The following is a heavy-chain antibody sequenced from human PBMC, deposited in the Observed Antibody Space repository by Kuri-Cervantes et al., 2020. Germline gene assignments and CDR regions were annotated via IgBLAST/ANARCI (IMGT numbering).Heavy chain of an antibody. Sequence: SETLSLTCAVSGGSISSYYWSWIRQPPGKGLEWIGYIYDSGSTTYNPSLKSRVTISVDTSKNQFSLKLSSVTAADTAAYYCARLGGADYDFWSGYLLYFDYWGRGTLVTVSS. CDR3: ARLGGADYDFWSGYLLYFDY. V-gene: IGHV4-59*08. CDR2: IYDSGST. J-gene: IGHJ4*02. CDR1: GGSISSYY. D-gene: IGHD3-3*01.